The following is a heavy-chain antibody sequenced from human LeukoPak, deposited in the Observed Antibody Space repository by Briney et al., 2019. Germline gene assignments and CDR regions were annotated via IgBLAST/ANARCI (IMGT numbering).Heavy chain of an antibody. Sequence: ASVKVSCKASGYTFTSYGISWVRQAPGQGLEWMGWMNPNSGNTGYAQKFQGRVTMTRNTSISTAYMELSSLRSEDTAVYYCARGRGRGYDSSGLLVRGKTQYFDYWGQGTLVTVSS. J-gene: IGHJ4*02. CDR1: GYTFTSYG. D-gene: IGHD3-22*01. CDR2: MNPNSGNT. V-gene: IGHV1-8*02. CDR3: ARGRGRGYDSSGLLVRGKTQYFDY.